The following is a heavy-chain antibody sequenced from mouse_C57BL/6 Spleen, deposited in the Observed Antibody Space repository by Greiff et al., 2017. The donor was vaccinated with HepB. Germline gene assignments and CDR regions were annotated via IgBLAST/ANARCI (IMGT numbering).Heavy chain of an antibody. CDR1: GYAFSSSW. CDR3: ARGGNYGSYYYAMDY. Sequence: VKLVESGPELVKPGASVKISCKASGYAFSSSWMNWVKQRPGKGLEWIGRIYPGDGDTNYNGKFKGKATLTADKSSSTAYMQLSSLTSEDSAVYFCARGGNYGSYYYAMDYWGQGTSVTVSS. D-gene: IGHD1-1*01. CDR2: IYPGDGDT. V-gene: IGHV1-82*01. J-gene: IGHJ4*01.